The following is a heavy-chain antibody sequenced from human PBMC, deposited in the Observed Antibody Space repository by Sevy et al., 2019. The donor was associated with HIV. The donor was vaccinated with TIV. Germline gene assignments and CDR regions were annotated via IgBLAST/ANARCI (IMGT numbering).Heavy chain of an antibody. Sequence: SQTLSLTCTVSGGSISSGDYYWSWIRQPPGKGLEWIGYIYYSGSTYYNPSLKSRVTISVDTSKNQFSLKLSSVTAAVTAVYYCASSNGGNPYFDYWGQGTLVTVSS. CDR2: IYYSGST. CDR1: GGSISSGDYY. CDR3: ASSNGGNPYFDY. J-gene: IGHJ4*02. D-gene: IGHD2-15*01. V-gene: IGHV4-30-4*01.